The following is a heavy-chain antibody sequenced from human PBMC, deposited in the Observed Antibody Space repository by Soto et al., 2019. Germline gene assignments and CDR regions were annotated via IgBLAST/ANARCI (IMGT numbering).Heavy chain of an antibody. J-gene: IGHJ4*02. CDR3: ARGDYYVIHDY. D-gene: IGHD3-10*02. CDR1: GYTFTNYA. CDR2: INAGNGNT. V-gene: IGHV1-3*01. Sequence: QVQLVQSGAEVKKPGASVKVSCKASGYTFTNYAMHWVRQAPGQRLEWMGWINAGNGNTKSSQKFQGRVTITRDTSASTAYMELSSLRSEDTAVYYCARGDYYVIHDYWGQGTLVTVSS.